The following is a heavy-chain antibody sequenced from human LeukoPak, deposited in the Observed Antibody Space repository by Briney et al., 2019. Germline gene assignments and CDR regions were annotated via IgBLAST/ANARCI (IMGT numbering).Heavy chain of an antibody. V-gene: IGHV1-69*04. CDR1: GGTFSSYA. J-gene: IGHJ4*02. CDR3: ARSLAHDYGDPDY. CDR2: IIPILGIA. Sequence: SVKVSCKASGGTFSSYAISWVRQAPGQGLEWMGRIIPILGIANYAQKFQGRVTITADKSTSTAYMELSSLRSEDTALYYCARSLAHDYGDPDYWGQGTLVTVSS. D-gene: IGHD4-17*01.